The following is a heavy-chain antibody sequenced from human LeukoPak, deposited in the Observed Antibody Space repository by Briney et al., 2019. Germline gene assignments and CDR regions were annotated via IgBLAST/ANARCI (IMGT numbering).Heavy chain of an antibody. J-gene: IGHJ5*02. CDR2: IYPGDSDT. Sequence: GGSLKISCKGSGYSFTSYWIGWVRQMPGKGLEWMGIIYPGDSDTRYSPSFQGQVTISADKSISTAYLQWSSLKASDTAMYYCARHGSSPGTAFDPWGQGTLVTVSS. CDR1: GYSFTSYW. D-gene: IGHD2-15*01. CDR3: ARHGSSPGTAFDP. V-gene: IGHV5-51*01.